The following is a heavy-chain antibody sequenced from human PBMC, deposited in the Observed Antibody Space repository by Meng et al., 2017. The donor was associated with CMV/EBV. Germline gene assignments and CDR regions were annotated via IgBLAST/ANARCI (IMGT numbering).Heavy chain of an antibody. CDR2: IYYSGSI. V-gene: IGHV4-28*05. Sequence: SETLSLTCAVSGYSISSSNWWGWIRQPPGKGLEWIGYIYYSGSIYYNPSLKSRVTMSVDTSKNQFSLKLSSVTAADTAVYYCARLALLSETYYYGSGSYAPPGMDVWGQGTTVTVSS. D-gene: IGHD3-10*01. CDR3: ARLALLSETYYYGSGSYAPPGMDV. J-gene: IGHJ6*02. CDR1: GYSISSSNW.